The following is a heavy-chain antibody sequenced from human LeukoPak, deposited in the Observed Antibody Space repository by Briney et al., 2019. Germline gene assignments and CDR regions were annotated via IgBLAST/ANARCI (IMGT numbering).Heavy chain of an antibody. Sequence: GASVKVSCKVSGYTLTELPMHWVQQAPGKGLEWMGGFDPEDGETIYAQKFQGRVTMTEDTSTDTAYMELSSLRSEDTAVYYCATGRYYDSSGYYKAWEKYDYWGQGTLVTVSS. D-gene: IGHD3-22*01. CDR3: ATGRYYDSSGYYKAWEKYDY. CDR2: FDPEDGET. CDR1: GYTLTELP. J-gene: IGHJ4*02. V-gene: IGHV1-24*01.